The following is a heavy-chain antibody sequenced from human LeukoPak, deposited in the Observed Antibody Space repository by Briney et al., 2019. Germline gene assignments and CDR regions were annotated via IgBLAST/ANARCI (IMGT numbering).Heavy chain of an antibody. J-gene: IGHJ4*02. Sequence: KASETLSLTCTVSGGSISSSSYYWGWIRQPPGKGLEWIGSIYYSGSTYYNPSLKSRVTISVDTSKNQFSLKLSSVTAADTAVYYCARLQIGVLQVDYWGQGTLVTVSS. V-gene: IGHV4-39*07. CDR2: IYYSGST. CDR1: GGSISSSSYY. CDR3: ARLQIGVLQVDY. D-gene: IGHD4-11*01.